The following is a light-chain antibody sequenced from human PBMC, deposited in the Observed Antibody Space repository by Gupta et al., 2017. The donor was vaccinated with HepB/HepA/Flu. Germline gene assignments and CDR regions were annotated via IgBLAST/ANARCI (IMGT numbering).Light chain of an antibody. CDR3: QHWDSSPRT. CDR2: GAS. CDR1: QDINTY. Sequence: DIQMTQSPSSLSASVRDRVTITCRASQDINTYLNWYQHKWGEAPRLLIYGASIMHSGVPSRFSGSGSGTYFTLTISRLQPEDFATYFCQHWDSSPRTFGQGTKVEIK. V-gene: IGKV1-39*01. J-gene: IGKJ1*01.